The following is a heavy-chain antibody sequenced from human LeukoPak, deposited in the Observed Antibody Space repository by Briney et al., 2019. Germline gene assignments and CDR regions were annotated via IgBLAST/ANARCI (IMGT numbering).Heavy chain of an antibody. CDR3: ARGGITMARAPDY. J-gene: IGHJ4*02. D-gene: IGHD3-10*01. Sequence: PGGSLRLSCAASGFTFSSYSMNWVRQAPGKGLEWVSSISSSSSYIYYADSVKGRFTISRDNAKNSLYLQMNSLRAEDTAVYYCARGGITMARAPDYWGQGTLVTVSS. V-gene: IGHV3-21*01. CDR2: ISSSSSYI. CDR1: GFTFSSYS.